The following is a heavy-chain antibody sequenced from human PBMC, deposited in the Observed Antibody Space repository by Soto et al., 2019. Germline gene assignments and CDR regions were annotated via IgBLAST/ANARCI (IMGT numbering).Heavy chain of an antibody. CDR2: INHSGST. J-gene: IGHJ4*02. Sequence: PSETLSLTCAVYGGSFSGYYWSWIRQPPGKGLEWIGEINHSGSTNYNPSLKSRVTISVDTSKNQFSLKLSSVTAADTAVYYCARVPSGGYDILTGYPLYYFDYWGQGTLVTVSS. D-gene: IGHD3-9*01. V-gene: IGHV4-34*01. CDR3: ARVPSGGYDILTGYPLYYFDY. CDR1: GGSFSGYY.